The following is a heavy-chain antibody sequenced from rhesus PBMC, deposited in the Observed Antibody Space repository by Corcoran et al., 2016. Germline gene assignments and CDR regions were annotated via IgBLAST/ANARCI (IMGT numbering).Heavy chain of an antibody. CDR3: ATSTVAATAY. D-gene: IGHD4-29*01. Sequence: QVQLQESGPGLVKPSETLSITCAVSGYSVTSYYWSWIRQPPGKGLEWIGYISGTSGSTYYHPSLKSRVTISTDTSKNQFSLKVNSVTAADTAVYYCATSTVAATAYWGQGVLVTVSS. J-gene: IGHJ4*01. V-gene: IGHV4-165*01. CDR1: GYSVTSYY. CDR2: ISGTSGST.